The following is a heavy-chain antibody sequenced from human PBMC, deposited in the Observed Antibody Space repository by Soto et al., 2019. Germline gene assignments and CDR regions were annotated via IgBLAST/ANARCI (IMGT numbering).Heavy chain of an antibody. CDR1: GGSISSYY. D-gene: IGHD5-12*01. Sequence: SETLSLTCTVSGGSISSYYWSWIRQPAGKGLEWIGRIYTSGSTNYNPPLKSRVTMSVDTSKNQFSLKLSSATAADTAVYYCARDLRYSGYEAFDYWGQGTLVTVSS. CDR2: IYTSGST. CDR3: ARDLRYSGYEAFDY. V-gene: IGHV4-4*07. J-gene: IGHJ4*02.